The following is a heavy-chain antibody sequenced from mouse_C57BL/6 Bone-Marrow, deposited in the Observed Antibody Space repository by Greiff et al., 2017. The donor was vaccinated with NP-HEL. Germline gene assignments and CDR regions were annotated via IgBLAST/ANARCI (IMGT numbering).Heavy chain of an antibody. Sequence: EVQVVESEGGLVQPGSSMKLSCTASGFTFSDYSMAWVRQVPEKGLEWVANINYDGSSTYYLDSLKSRFIISRDNATNILYLQMSSLKSEDTATYYCAREGGLRRRTYAMDYWGQGTSVTVSS. D-gene: IGHD2-4*01. J-gene: IGHJ4*01. CDR3: AREGGLRRRTYAMDY. V-gene: IGHV5-16*01. CDR2: INYDGSST. CDR1: GFTFSDYS.